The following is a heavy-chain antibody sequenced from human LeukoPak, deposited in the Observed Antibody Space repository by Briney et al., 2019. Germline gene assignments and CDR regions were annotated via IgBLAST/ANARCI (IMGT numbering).Heavy chain of an antibody. CDR3: ARAQSDSYGPEYYFDY. D-gene: IGHD5-18*01. CDR1: GFTFSSYS. J-gene: IGHJ4*02. CDR2: ISSSSSYI. Sequence: PGGSLRLSCAASGFTFSSYSMNWVRQAPGKGLEWVSSISSSSSYIYYADSVKGRFTISRDNAKNSLYLQMNSLRAEDTAVYYCARAQSDSYGPEYYFDYWGQGTLVTVS. V-gene: IGHV3-21*01.